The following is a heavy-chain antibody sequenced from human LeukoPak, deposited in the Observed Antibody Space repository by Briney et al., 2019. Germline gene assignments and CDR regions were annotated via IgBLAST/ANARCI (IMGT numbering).Heavy chain of an antibody. J-gene: IGHJ5*02. D-gene: IGHD2/OR15-2a*01. V-gene: IGHV3-21*01. CDR1: GFTFSSYS. CDR3: ARGKTSQNIVTRKTYNWFDP. Sequence: GGSLRLSCAASGFTFSSYSMNWVRQAPGKGLEWVSSISSSSYIYYADSVKGRFTISRDNAKNSLYLQMNSLRAEDTAVYYCARGKTSQNIVTRKTYNWFDPWGQGTLVTVSS. CDR2: ISSSSYI.